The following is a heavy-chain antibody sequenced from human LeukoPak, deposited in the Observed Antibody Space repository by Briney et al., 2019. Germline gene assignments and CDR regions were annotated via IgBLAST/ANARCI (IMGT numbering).Heavy chain of an antibody. CDR3: ARVVPGTGFFY. V-gene: IGHV3-21*01. CDR1: GSTFSIYT. Sequence: GGSLRLSCAASGSTFSIYTMHWLRQAPGKRLEWVSSISSSTIHIYYTHSVEGRFTISRDNAKNSLYLQMNSLRAADTAVYYCARVVPGTGFFYWGQGTLVTVSS. J-gene: IGHJ4*02. D-gene: IGHD2-8*02. CDR2: ISSSTIHI.